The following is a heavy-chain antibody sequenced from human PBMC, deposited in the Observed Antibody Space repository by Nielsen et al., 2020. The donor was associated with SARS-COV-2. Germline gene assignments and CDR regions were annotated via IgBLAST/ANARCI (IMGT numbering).Heavy chain of an antibody. CDR2: IWSDGSDR. V-gene: IGHV3-33*01. CDR3: ARDKGGNSGD. Sequence: GESLKISCAASGFTFSSYDMHWVRQAPGKGLEWVAVIWSDGSDRYYADSVKGRFTISRDNSKNTLYLQMNSLRAEDTAVYYCARDKGGNSGDWGQGTLVTVSS. J-gene: IGHJ4*02. CDR1: GFTFSSYD. D-gene: IGHD4-23*01.